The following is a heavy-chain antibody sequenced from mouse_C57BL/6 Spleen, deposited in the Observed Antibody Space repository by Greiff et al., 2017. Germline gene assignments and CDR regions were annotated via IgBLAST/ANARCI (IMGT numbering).Heavy chain of an antibody. V-gene: IGHV5-4*01. J-gene: IGHJ4*01. Sequence: EVMLVESGGGLVKPGGSLYLSCAVSGFTFSSYAMSWVRQTPETRLEWVATISGGGSYTYYPDNVKGRFTSSRDNAKNNLYLQMSHLKSEDTAMYYCAREERDYDDYSMDYWGQGTSVTVSS. D-gene: IGHD2-4*01. CDR1: GFTFSSYA. CDR3: AREERDYDDYSMDY. CDR2: ISGGGSYT.